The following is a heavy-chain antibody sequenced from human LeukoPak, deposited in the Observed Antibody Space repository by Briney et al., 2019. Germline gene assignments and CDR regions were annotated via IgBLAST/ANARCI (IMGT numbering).Heavy chain of an antibody. Sequence: GGSLRLSCAASGFTFSSYAMSWVRQAPGKGLEWVAYIHADQTIQYYADSVKGRFTISRDNSKNTLYLQMKTLRSEDTAVYYCGYYNSGSYSTPDSWRQGTQVTVSS. J-gene: IGHJ5*01. CDR2: IHADQTIQ. CDR1: GFTFSSYA. D-gene: IGHD3-10*01. CDR3: GYYNSGSYSTPDS. V-gene: IGHV3-30*02.